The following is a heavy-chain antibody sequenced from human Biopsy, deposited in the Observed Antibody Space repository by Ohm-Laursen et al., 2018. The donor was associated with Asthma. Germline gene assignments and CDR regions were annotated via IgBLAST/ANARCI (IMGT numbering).Heavy chain of an antibody. Sequence: SLRLSCTASRFTYEMHWIRQTPGKGLEWVAVISYDGSSIYYADSVKGRFTISRDNSKNTLSLQMNSLTAEDTAVYYCAREGVAGTHIEDWGQGTLVTVSS. V-gene: IGHV3-30-3*01. CDR2: ISYDGSSI. CDR1: RFTYE. CDR3: AREGVAGTHIED. J-gene: IGHJ4*02. D-gene: IGHD6-19*01.